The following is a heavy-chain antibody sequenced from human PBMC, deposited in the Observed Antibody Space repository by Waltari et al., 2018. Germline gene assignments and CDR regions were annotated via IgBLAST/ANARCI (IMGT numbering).Heavy chain of an antibody. Sequence: EVQLVESGGGVVNPGGSLRLSCADSGLSFAAYAMPWDRQATGQGLELVSVVKWEGGETDSADSVKGRFTISRDNSKNFRYLQMNSLTAEDTAFYYCAKEATVNRRGVFDIWGQGTKVTVSS. J-gene: IGHJ3*02. CDR2: VKWEGGET. D-gene: IGHD2-8*01. CDR3: AKEATVNRRGVFDI. CDR1: GLSFAAYA. V-gene: IGHV3-43D*04.